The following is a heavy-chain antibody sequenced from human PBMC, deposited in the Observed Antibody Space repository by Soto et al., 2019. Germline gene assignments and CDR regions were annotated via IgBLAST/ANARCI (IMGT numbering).Heavy chain of an antibody. D-gene: IGHD3-10*01. CDR1: GGTFNTYA. CDR2: ISPMFGAA. J-gene: IGHJ4*02. Sequence: QVQLVQSGAEMKKPGPSLKVSCQSSGGTFNTYAMNWVRQAPGQGPEWMGDISPMFGAANYAPKFQGRVTITADESTGTSYMQLSSLTSEDTALYFCAREVQVHTPAFVYWGQGTLVTVSS. CDR3: AREVQVHTPAFVY. V-gene: IGHV1-69*19.